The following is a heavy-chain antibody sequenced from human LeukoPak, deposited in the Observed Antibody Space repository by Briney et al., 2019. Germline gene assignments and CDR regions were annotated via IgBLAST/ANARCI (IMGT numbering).Heavy chain of an antibody. CDR2: INHSGST. CDR3: ARAQAYSSSIPTIDY. J-gene: IGHJ4*02. CDR1: GGSFSGYY. Sequence: SETLSLTCAVYGGSFSGYYWSWIRQPPGKGLEWIGEINHSGSTNYDPSLKSRVTISVDTSKNQFSLKLSSVTAADTAVYYCARAQAYSSSIPTIDYWGQGTLVTVSS. V-gene: IGHV4-34*01. D-gene: IGHD6-6*01.